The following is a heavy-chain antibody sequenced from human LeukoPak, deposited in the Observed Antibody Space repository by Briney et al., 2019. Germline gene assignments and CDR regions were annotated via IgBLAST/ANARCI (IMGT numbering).Heavy chain of an antibody. J-gene: IGHJ4*02. V-gene: IGHV1-2*06. CDR3: ASCIIAVAGMCAY. Sequence: ASVNVSCTASGYTFTGYYMHWVRQAPGQGLEWMGRINPNSGGTNYAQKFQGRVTMTRDTSISTAYMELSRLRSDDTAVYYCASCIIAVAGMCAYWGQGTLVTVSS. CDR2: INPNSGGT. CDR1: GYTFTGYY. D-gene: IGHD6-19*01.